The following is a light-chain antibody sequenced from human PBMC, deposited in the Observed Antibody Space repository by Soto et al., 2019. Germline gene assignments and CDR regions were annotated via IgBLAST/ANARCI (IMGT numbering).Light chain of an antibody. CDR3: SSYASSILWV. CDR1: SSDVGGYNY. V-gene: IGLV2-14*01. CDR2: EVS. J-gene: IGLJ3*02. Sequence: QSALTQPASVSGSPGQSITISCTGTSSDVGGYNYVSWYQQHPGKAPKLMIYEVSNRPSGVSSRFSGSKSGNTASLTISGLQAEDEADYYCSSYASSILWVFGGGTKVTVL.